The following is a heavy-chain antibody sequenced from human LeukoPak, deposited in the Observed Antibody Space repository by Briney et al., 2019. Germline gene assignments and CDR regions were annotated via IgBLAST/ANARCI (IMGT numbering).Heavy chain of an antibody. CDR2: ISSSSNTI. J-gene: IGHJ5*01. CDR1: GFTFSSYS. V-gene: IGHV3-48*04. CDR3: ARDLGS. Sequence: GGSLRLSCAASGFTFSSYSMNWVRQAPGKGLEWVSYISSSSNTIYYADSVKGRFTISRDNAKNSLYLQMNSLKTEDTAVYYCARDLGSWGQGTLVTVSS.